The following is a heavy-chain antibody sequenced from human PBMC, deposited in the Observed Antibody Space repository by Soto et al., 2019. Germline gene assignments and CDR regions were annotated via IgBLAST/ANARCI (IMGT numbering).Heavy chain of an antibody. CDR2: ISGSGDST. V-gene: IGHV3-23*01. Sequence: EVQLLESGGGLVQPGGSLRLSCAASGFIFANYAMNWVRQAPGKGLEWVSGISGSGDSTYYADSLKGRFTISRDNSKNTLYLQMNSLRAEDTAVYYCAKNLLRFLEWPLDPWDQGTLVTVSS. CDR1: GFIFANYA. CDR3: AKNLLRFLEWPLDP. D-gene: IGHD3-3*01. J-gene: IGHJ5*02.